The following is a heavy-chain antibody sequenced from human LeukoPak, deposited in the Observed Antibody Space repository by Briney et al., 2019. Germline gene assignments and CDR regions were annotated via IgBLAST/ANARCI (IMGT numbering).Heavy chain of an antibody. Sequence: PWGSLRLSCAASGFTFSSYGMSWVRQAPGKGLEWVSAISGSGGSTYYADSVKGRFTISRDNSKNTLYLQMNSLRADDTAVYYCARDTLGEGEDANYAVYYFDYWGQGTVVTVSS. CDR1: GFTFSSYG. D-gene: IGHD4/OR15-4a*01. J-gene: IGHJ4*02. V-gene: IGHV3-23*01. CDR2: ISGSGGST. CDR3: ARDTLGEGEDANYAVYYFDY.